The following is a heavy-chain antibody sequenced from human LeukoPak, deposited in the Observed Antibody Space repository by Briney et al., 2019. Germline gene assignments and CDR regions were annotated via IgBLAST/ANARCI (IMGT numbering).Heavy chain of an antibody. CDR1: GFPFSSYW. V-gene: IGHV3-7*04. J-gene: IGHJ4*02. CDR2: IKQDGSKK. Sequence: GGSLRLSCVASGFPFSSYWMTWVRQAPEKGLEWVANIKQDGSKKSYADSVKGRFTISRDNAKNSLYLQMNSLRAEDTAIYYCTRVGYIDEGIDYWGQGTLVTVSS. CDR3: TRVGYIDEGIDY. D-gene: IGHD5-24*01.